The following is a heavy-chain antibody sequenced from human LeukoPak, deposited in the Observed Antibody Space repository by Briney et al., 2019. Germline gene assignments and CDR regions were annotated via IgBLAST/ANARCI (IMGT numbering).Heavy chain of an antibody. D-gene: IGHD2-2*01. Sequence: GGSVKVSCKGSGGTFSSYAFSWVGQAPGQGVEWVGGIIPIFGTANYAQKFQGRVTITADESTSTAYMELSSLRSEDTAVYYCARGCGSTSCPFDYWGQGTLVTVSS. V-gene: IGHV1-69*13. J-gene: IGHJ4*02. CDR1: GGTFSSYA. CDR2: IIPIFGTA. CDR3: ARGCGSTSCPFDY.